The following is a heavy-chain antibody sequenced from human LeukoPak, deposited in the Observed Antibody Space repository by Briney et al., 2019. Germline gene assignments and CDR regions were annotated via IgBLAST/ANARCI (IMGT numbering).Heavy chain of an antibody. CDR3: ARISSSYDYDY. CDR1: GFTFSSYA. Sequence: GGSLRLSCAASGFTFSSYAMHWVRQAPGKGLEYVSAISSNGGSTSYANSVKGRFTISRDNSKNTLYLQMGSLRAEDMAVYYCARISSSYDYDYWGQGTLVTVSS. D-gene: IGHD6-6*01. V-gene: IGHV3-64*01. CDR2: ISSNGGST. J-gene: IGHJ4*02.